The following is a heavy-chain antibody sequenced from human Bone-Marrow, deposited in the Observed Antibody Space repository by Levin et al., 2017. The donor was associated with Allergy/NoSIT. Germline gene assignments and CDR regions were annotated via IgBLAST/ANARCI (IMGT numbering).Heavy chain of an antibody. J-gene: IGHJ4*02. Sequence: SETLSLTCTVSGEYVSSSGFYWTWIRQYPGTGLEWIGHIYYPGNTSYNPSLKSRVSISEDRSKNQFSLKLDSVTAADTAVYYCARESVYYGSGSWIDCWGQGTLVTVSS. V-gene: IGHV4-31*02. CDR2: IYYPGNT. CDR3: ARESVYYGSGSWIDC. CDR1: GEYVSSSGFY. D-gene: IGHD3-10*01.